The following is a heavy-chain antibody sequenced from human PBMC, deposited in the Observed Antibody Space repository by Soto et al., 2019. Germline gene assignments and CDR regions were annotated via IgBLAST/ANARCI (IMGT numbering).Heavy chain of an antibody. CDR3: ARGAEDTAMVTYWAFDI. J-gene: IGHJ3*02. Sequence: PSQTLSLTCAISGDSVSSNSAAWNWIRQSPSRGLEWLGRTYYRSKWYNDYAVSVKSRITINPDTSKNQFSLQLNSVTPEDTAVYYCARGAEDTAMVTYWAFDIWGQGTMVTVSS. CDR2: TYYRSKWYN. D-gene: IGHD5-18*01. V-gene: IGHV6-1*01. CDR1: GDSVSSNSAA.